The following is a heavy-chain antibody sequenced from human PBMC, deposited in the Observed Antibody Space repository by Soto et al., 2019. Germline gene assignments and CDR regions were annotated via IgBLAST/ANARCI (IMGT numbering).Heavy chain of an antibody. J-gene: IGHJ4*02. Sequence: QVQLQESGPGLVKPSETLSLTCTVSGDSVSSGSFYWSWIRQPPGKGLEWIGYIYYSGSTNYNPSPQGRVINSVDTSKNHFSLKPSSVTAADTAVYYCAREAQWPAYFDSWGQGTLVTVSS. CDR1: GDSVSSGSFY. D-gene: IGHD6-19*01. CDR2: IYYSGST. V-gene: IGHV4-61*03. CDR3: AREAQWPAYFDS.